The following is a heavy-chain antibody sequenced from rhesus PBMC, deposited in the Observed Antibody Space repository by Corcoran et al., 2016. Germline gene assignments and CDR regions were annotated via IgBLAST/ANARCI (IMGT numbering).Heavy chain of an antibody. Sequence: QVQLQESGPGLVQPSETLSLTCTAPGGSITGYYNWNWTRQSPGKGLEWIGAVYSMTARTNYNPSLKSRVTISKDTSKNQFSLRLTSVTAADTAVYYCARQGYTDHLGGLDSWGQGVVVTVSS. V-gene: IGHV4-143*01. CDR3: ARQGYTDHLGGLDS. CDR2: VYSMTART. D-gene: IGHD2-39*02. J-gene: IGHJ6*01. CDR1: GGSITGYYN.